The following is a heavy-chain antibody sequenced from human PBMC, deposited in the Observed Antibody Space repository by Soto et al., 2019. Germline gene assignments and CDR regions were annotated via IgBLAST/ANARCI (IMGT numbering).Heavy chain of an antibody. CDR3: AKSLYYYDSSGYYSMDY. CDR2: ISGSGGST. Sequence: GGSKRLSCAAAEFTCRGYAMSWVRKAPGKGLEWVSAISGSGGSTYYADSVKGRFTISRDNSKNTLYLQMNSLRAEDTAVYYRAKSLYYYDSSGYYSMDYWGQGTLVTVSS. D-gene: IGHD3-22*01. V-gene: IGHV3-23*01. CDR1: EFTCRGYA. J-gene: IGHJ4*02.